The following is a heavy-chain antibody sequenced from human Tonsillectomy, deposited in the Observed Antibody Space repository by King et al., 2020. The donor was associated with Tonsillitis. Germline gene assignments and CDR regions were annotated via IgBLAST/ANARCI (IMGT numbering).Heavy chain of an antibody. CDR3: ARHDWSIAAAGSSIDI. CDR2: IYYSGST. D-gene: IGHD6-13*01. V-gene: IGHV4-39*07. CDR1: GGSISSSSYY. J-gene: IGHJ3*02. Sequence: QLQESGPGLVKPSETLSLTCTVSGGSISSSSYYWGWIRQPPGKGLEWIGGIYYSGSTYYNPSLKSRVTISVDTSKNQFSLKLSSVTAADTAVYYCARHDWSIAAAGSSIDIWGQGTMVTVSS.